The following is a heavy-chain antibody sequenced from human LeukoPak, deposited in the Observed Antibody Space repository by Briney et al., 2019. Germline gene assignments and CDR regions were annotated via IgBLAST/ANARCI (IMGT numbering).Heavy chain of an antibody. CDR1: GFTFSSYS. CDR2: ISSSGSTI. Sequence: GGSLRLSCAASGFTFSSYSMNWVRQAPGKGLEWVSSISSSGSTIYYADSVKGRFTISRDNAKNSLYLQMNSLRAEDTAVYYCARAYYDSSGYPSPDYWGQGALVTVSS. D-gene: IGHD3-22*01. V-gene: IGHV3-48*04. CDR3: ARAYYDSSGYPSPDY. J-gene: IGHJ4*02.